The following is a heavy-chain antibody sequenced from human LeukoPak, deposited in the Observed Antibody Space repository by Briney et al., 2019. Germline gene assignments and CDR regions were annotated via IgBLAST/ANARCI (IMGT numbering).Heavy chain of an antibody. V-gene: IGHV4-61*01. D-gene: IGHD6-19*01. CDR2: IYYSGST. Sequence: SETLSLTCTVSGGSVSSGSYYWSWIRQPPGKGLEWIGYIYYSGSTNYNPSLKSRVTISVDTSKNQFSLKLSSVTAADTAVYYCARETRVATITDAGIAVAGIPRGYYFDYWGQGTLVTVSS. CDR3: ARETRVATITDAGIAVAGIPRGYYFDY. CDR1: GGSVSSGSYY. J-gene: IGHJ4*02.